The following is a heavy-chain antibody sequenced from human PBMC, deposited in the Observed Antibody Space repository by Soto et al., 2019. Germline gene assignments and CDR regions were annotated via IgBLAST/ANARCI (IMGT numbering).Heavy chain of an antibody. CDR1: GGSISSGGYY. CDR3: ARDSSGGMDV. D-gene: IGHD2-8*02. CDR2: IYYSGST. V-gene: IGHV4-31*03. J-gene: IGHJ6*02. Sequence: QVQLQESGPGLVKPSQTLSLTCTVSGGSISSGGYYWSWIRQHPGKGLEWIGYIYYSGSTYYNPSLNSRVTISLDPSKNQFSLKLSSVTAADTAVYYCARDSSGGMDVWGQGTTVTVSS.